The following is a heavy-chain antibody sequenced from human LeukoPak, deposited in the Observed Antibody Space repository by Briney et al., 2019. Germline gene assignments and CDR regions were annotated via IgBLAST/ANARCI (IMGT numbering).Heavy chain of an antibody. J-gene: IGHJ4*02. CDR1: GDSVSSNSAA. V-gene: IGHV6-1*01. CDR2: TYYRSKWYT. Sequence: SQTLSLTCAIFGDSVSSNSAAWNWIRQSPSRGLEWLGRTYYRSKWYTDYAGSVKSRLTINADTSKNQFSMQLNSVTPEDTAVYYCARGAGTVDYWGQGTLVTVSS. CDR3: ARGAGTVDY. D-gene: IGHD6-13*01.